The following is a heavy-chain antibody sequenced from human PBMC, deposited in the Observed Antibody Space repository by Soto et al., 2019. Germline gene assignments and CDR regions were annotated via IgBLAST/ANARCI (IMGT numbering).Heavy chain of an antibody. CDR2: ISHSGST. D-gene: IGHD3-10*01. CDR3: ARPKGTASFGDTFDY. J-gene: IGHJ4*02. Sequence: QLQLQESGPRLVKPSETLSLTCTVSGGSIRSRGYYWAWIRQPPGKGLEWIGSISHSGSTFYTPSPKXRXPXXSAPSETQFSLNLASVTAADTAVYYCARPKGTASFGDTFDYWGQGTLGTVSS. CDR1: GGSIRSRGYY. V-gene: IGHV4-39*01.